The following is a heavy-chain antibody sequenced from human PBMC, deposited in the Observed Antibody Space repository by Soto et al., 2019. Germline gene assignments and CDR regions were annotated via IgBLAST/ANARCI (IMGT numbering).Heavy chain of an antibody. CDR3: ARGTDSSGYYLSGADWFDP. J-gene: IGHJ5*02. CDR2: IYFSGST. D-gene: IGHD3-22*01. CDR1: GASLSSGGYY. V-gene: IGHV4-31*11. Sequence: QVQLQESGPGLVKPSQTLSLTCAVSGASLSSGGYYWSWIRQYPGRGLEWIGYIYFSGSTHYNPSLQSQVSISEDTSKNHFPLRLSSVTAADTAVYYCARGTDSSGYYLSGADWFDPWGQGTLVTVSS.